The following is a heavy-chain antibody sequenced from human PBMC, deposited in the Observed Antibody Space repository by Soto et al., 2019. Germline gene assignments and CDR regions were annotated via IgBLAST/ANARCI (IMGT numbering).Heavy chain of an antibody. CDR1: GGTFSSYT. V-gene: IGHV1-69*02. Sequence: SVKVSCKASGGTFSSYTISWVRQAPGQGLEWMGRIIPIFGIANYAQKFQGRVTITADKSTSTAYMELSSLRSEDTAVYYCARGSPMAPFDYWGQGTLVTVSS. CDR2: IIPIFGIA. CDR3: ARGSPMAPFDY. D-gene: IGHD3-10*01. J-gene: IGHJ4*02.